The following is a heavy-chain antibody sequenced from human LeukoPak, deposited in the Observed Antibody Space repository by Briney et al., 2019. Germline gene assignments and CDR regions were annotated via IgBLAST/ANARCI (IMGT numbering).Heavy chain of an antibody. Sequence: GGSLRLSCAASGFTVGSNHMSWVRQAPGKGLEWVSVIYSGGSTSYTDSVKGRFTISRDDAENSLYLQMNSLRAEDTAVYYCAREVVGATTPLDYWGQGTLVTVSS. J-gene: IGHJ4*02. CDR3: AREVVGATTPLDY. V-gene: IGHV3-53*01. CDR1: GFTVGSNH. D-gene: IGHD1-26*01. CDR2: IYSGGST.